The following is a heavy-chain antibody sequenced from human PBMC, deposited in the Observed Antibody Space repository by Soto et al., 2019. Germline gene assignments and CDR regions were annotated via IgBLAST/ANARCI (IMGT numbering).Heavy chain of an antibody. CDR1: EFTSSSNS. D-gene: IGHD5-18*01. J-gene: IGHJ6*02. V-gene: IGHV3-21*04. CDR2: ISRRSSYI. Sequence: PGGPLRLSCAASEFTSSSNSRNWVRQPPGKGLEWVSSISRRSSYINYADSVKGRFTISRDNAKNSLFLQMNSLRAEDTAVYYCAKLAPDVDTAMVTSYYYGMDVWGQGTTVTVSS. CDR3: AKLAPDVDTAMVTSYYYGMDV.